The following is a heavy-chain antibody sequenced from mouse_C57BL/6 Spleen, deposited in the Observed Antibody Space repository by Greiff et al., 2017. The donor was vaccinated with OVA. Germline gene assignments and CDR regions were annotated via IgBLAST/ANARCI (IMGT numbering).Heavy chain of an antibody. V-gene: IGHV1-52*01. CDR3: AGGGLLRGSYWYFDV. J-gene: IGHJ1*03. CDR2: IYPSDSET. Sequence: VQLQQPGAELVRPGSSVKLSCKASGYTFTSYWMHWVKQRPIQGLEWIGNIYPSDSETHYNQKFKDKATLTVDKSSSTAYMQLSSLTSEDSAVYYCAGGGLLRGSYWYFDVWGTGTTVTVSS. CDR1: GYTFTSYW. D-gene: IGHD2-3*01.